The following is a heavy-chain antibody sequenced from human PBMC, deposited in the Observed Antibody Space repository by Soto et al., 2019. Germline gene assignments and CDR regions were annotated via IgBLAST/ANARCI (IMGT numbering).Heavy chain of an antibody. J-gene: IGHJ6*02. CDR1: GYTFTSYY. V-gene: IGHV1-46*01. CDR2: INPSGGST. CDR3: ARDLLEQQFDYYYYGMDV. D-gene: IGHD6-13*01. Sequence: GPSVKVSCKASGYTFTSYYMHWVGQAPGQGLEWMGIINPSGGSTSYAQKFQGRVTMTRDTSTSTVYMELSSLRSEDTAVYYCARDLLEQQFDYYYYGMDVWGQGTTVTVSS.